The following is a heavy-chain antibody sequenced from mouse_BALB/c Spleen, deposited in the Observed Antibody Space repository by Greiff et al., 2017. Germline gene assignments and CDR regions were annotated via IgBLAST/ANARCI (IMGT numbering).Heavy chain of an antibody. CDR2: ISSGGSYT. V-gene: IGHV5-9-4*01. CDR3: ARTGPNYFDY. CDR1: GFTFSSYA. J-gene: IGHJ2*01. Sequence: EVKLVESGGGLVKPGGSLKLSCAASGFTFSSYAMSWVRQSPEKRLEWVAEISSGGSYTYYPDTVTGRFTISRDNAKNTLYLEMSSLRSEDTAMYYCARTGPNYFDYWGQGTTLTVSS. D-gene: IGHD3-3*01.